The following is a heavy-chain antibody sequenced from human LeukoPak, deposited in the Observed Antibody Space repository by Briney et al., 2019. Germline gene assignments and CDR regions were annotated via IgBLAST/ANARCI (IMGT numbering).Heavy chain of an antibody. J-gene: IGHJ4*02. V-gene: IGHV3-30*18. D-gene: IGHD2-21*02. CDR1: GFTLSTCG. CDR2: ISSDGSNK. CDR3: AKPQVTANWYHFHY. Sequence: GRSLRLSCAASGFTLSTCGMHWVRQAPGKGLEWVAVISSDGSNKFYADSVKGRFTISRDGSKNTLYLQMNSLRPDDTAVYFCAKPQVTANWYHFHYWGQGTLVTVSS.